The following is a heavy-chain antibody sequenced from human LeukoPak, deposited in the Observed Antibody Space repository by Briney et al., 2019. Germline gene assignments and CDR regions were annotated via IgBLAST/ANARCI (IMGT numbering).Heavy chain of an antibody. J-gene: IGHJ4*02. CDR1: GSTFSPYW. D-gene: IGHD5-24*01. CDR3: VRDGDAYNFDC. V-gene: IGHV3-74*01. CDR2: IKSDGSST. Sequence: GGSLRLSCAASGSTFSPYWMHWVRQAPGKGLVWVSRIKSDGSSTNYADSVKGRFTISRDNAKNTLYPQMNSLRAEDTAVYYCVRDGDAYNFDCWGQGTLVVVSS.